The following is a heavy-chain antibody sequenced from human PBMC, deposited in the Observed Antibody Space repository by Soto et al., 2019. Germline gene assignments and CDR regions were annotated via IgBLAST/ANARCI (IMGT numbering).Heavy chain of an antibody. D-gene: IGHD3-10*01. Sequence: SETLSLTCTVSGGSISSSSYYWGWIRQPPGKGLEWIGSIYYSGSTYYNPSLKSRVTISVDTSKNQFSLKLSSVTAADTAVYYCARIELLGFGDNKFDYWGQGTLFTVSS. CDR2: IYYSGST. CDR1: GGSISSSSYY. CDR3: ARIELLGFGDNKFDY. J-gene: IGHJ4*02. V-gene: IGHV4-39*01.